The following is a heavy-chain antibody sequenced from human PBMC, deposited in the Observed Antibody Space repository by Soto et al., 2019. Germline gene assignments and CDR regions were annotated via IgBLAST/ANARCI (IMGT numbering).Heavy chain of an antibody. V-gene: IGHV4-31*03. CDR1: GGSISSGGYY. Sequence: SETLSLTCTVSGGSISSGGYYWSWIRQHPGKGLEWIGYIYYSGSTYYNPSLKSRVTISVDTSKNQFSLKLSSVTAADTAVYYCARAIMITFGGVRPDYYYGMDVWGQGTTVTVS. CDR3: ARAIMITFGGVRPDYYYGMDV. D-gene: IGHD3-16*01. J-gene: IGHJ6*02. CDR2: IYYSGST.